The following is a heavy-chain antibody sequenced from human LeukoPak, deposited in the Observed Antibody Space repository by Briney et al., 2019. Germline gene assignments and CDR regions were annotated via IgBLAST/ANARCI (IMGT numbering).Heavy chain of an antibody. D-gene: IGHD6-13*01. Sequence: SETLSLTCTVSGGSISSYYWSWIRQPAGQGLEWIGRIYTNGDTKFNPSLKSRVTMSVDTSKNQLSLKLRPVTAADTAVYYCARAAGAAGGQYFDYWGQGTLVTVSS. CDR3: ARAAGAAGGQYFDY. CDR1: GGSISSYY. CDR2: IYTNGDT. J-gene: IGHJ4*02. V-gene: IGHV4-4*07.